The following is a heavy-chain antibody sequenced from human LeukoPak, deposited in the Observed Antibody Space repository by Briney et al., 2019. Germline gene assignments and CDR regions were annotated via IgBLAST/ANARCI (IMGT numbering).Heavy chain of an antibody. V-gene: IGHV3-49*04. CDR3: IRMYYYDSSGTFNP. CDR1: GFTFGDYA. J-gene: IGHJ5*02. Sequence: GGSLRLSCTASGFTFGDYAMSWVRQAPGKGLEWVGFIRSKAYGGTAEYAASVKGRFTNSRDDSKSIAYLQMNSLKTEDTAVYYCIRMYYYDSSGTFNPWGQGTLVTVSS. CDR2: IRSKAYGGTA. D-gene: IGHD3-22*01.